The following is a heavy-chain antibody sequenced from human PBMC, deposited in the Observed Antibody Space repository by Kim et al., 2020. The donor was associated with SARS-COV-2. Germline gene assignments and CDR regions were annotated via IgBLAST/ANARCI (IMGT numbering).Heavy chain of an antibody. CDR3: AKDIGAGCFDY. Sequence: GGSLRLSCAASGFTFDDYTMHWVRQAPGKGLEWVSLISWDGGSTYYADSVKGRFTISRDNSKNSLYLQMNSLRTEATALYYCAKDIGAGCFDYWGQGTLV. CDR1: GFTFDDYT. CDR2: ISWDGGST. D-gene: IGHD2-15*01. V-gene: IGHV3-43*01. J-gene: IGHJ4*02.